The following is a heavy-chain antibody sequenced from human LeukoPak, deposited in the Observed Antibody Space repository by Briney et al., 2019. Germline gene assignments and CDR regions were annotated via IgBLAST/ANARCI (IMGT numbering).Heavy chain of an antibody. CDR3: ARMPYDSSGYSMY. J-gene: IGHJ4*02. Sequence: GALVKVSCTASGYTFSTYGISWVRQAPGQGLEWMGWISAYTGNTNYAQKLQSRVTMTTDTSTSTAYMELRSLRSDDTAVYYCARMPYDSSGYSMYWGQGTLVTVSS. CDR1: GYTFSTYG. CDR2: ISAYTGNT. D-gene: IGHD3-22*01. V-gene: IGHV1-18*01.